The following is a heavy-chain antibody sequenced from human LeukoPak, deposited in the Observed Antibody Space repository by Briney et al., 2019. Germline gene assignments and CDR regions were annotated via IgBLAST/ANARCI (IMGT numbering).Heavy chain of an antibody. V-gene: IGHV3-30-3*01. J-gene: IGHJ4*02. CDR2: ISYDGSNK. D-gene: IGHD4-17*01. CDR1: GFTFSSYA. Sequence: GGSLRLSCAASGFTFSSYAMHWVRQAPGKGLEWVAVISYDGSNKYYADSVKGRFTISRDNSKNTLYLQMNSLRAEDTAVYYCARAAKHYGDYNFDYWGQGTLVTVSS. CDR3: ARAAKHYGDYNFDY.